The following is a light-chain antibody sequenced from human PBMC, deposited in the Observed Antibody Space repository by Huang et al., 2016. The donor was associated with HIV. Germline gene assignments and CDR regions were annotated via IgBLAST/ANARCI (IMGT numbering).Light chain of an antibody. Sequence: EIVMTQSPATLSVSAGESATLSCRASQTIGNNLAWYQQRPGQAPRLLFYGASTRTTGVPARFSGTGSETEFNLTISSLQPDDFGIYYCQHHNNWPPYTFGQGTRLEIK. CDR1: QTIGNN. CDR3: QHHNNWPPYT. J-gene: IGKJ2*01. CDR2: GAS. V-gene: IGKV3-15*01.